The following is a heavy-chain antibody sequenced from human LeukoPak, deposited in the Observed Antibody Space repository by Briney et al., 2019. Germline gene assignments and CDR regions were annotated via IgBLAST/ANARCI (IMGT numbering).Heavy chain of an antibody. CDR1: GFTFSSYW. J-gene: IGHJ4*02. CDR2: IKQDGSEK. D-gene: IGHD3-22*01. CDR3: ARDKYYYDSSGYYGTNGGFDY. V-gene: IGHV3-7*01. Sequence: GGSLRLSCAASGFTFSSYWMSWVRQAPGKGLEWVANIKQDGSEKYYVDSVKGRFTISRDNAENSLYLQMNSLRAEDTAVYYCARDKYYYDSSGYYGTNGGFDYWGQGTLVTVSS.